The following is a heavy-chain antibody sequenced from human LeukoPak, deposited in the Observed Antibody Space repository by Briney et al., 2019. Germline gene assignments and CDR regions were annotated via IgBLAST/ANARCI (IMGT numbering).Heavy chain of an antibody. CDR1: GGSISSSSYY. D-gene: IGHD3-9*01. J-gene: IGHJ4*02. CDR2: IYYSGST. Sequence: PSETLSLTCTVSGGSISSSSYYWGWIRQPPGKGLEWIGSIYYSGSTYYNPSLKSRVTLSVDTSKNQFSLKLSSVTAADTAVYYCASRRGLKRLRYFEPKIYYFDYWGQGTLVTVSS. V-gene: IGHV4-39*07. CDR3: ASRRGLKRLRYFEPKIYYFDY.